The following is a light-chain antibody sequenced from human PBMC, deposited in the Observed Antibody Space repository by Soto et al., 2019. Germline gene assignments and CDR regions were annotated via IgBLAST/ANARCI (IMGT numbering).Light chain of an antibody. J-gene: IGKJ4*01. CDR1: QSVRSSY. CDR3: QQYGSSSLT. V-gene: IGKV3-20*01. CDR2: GAS. Sequence: EIVLTQSPGTLSLSPGERATLSCRASQSVRSSYLAWYQQKPGQAPRLLIYGASSRATGIPDRFSGSGSGTDFTLTISRLEPEDFAVYYCQQYGSSSLTFGGGPEVEIK.